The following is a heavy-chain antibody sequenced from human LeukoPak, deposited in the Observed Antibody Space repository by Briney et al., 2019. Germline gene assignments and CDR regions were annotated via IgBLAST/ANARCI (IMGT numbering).Heavy chain of an antibody. Sequence: GGSLRLSCAASGFTFSSYSMNWVRQAPGKGLEWVSSISSSSSYIYYADSAKGRFTISRDNSRNTLVLQMNSLRAEDTAVYYCTTYYYDSSGYYYPCYFDYWGQGTLVTVSS. V-gene: IGHV3-21*04. CDR2: ISSSSSYI. D-gene: IGHD3-22*01. CDR3: TTYYYDSSGYYYPCYFDY. J-gene: IGHJ4*02. CDR1: GFTFSSYS.